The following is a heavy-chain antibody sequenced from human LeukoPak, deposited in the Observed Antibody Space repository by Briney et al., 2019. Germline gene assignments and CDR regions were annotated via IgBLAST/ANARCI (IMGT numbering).Heavy chain of an antibody. J-gene: IGHJ3*02. CDR2: MNPNSGNT. D-gene: IGHD5-24*01. Sequence: WALVKVSCKASGYTFTSYDINWVRQATGQGLEWMGWMNPNSGNTGYAQKFQGRVTMTRNTSISTAYMELSSLRSEDTAVYYCARNGYPYDAFDIWGQGTMVTVSS. CDR1: GYTFTSYD. CDR3: ARNGYPYDAFDI. V-gene: IGHV1-8*01.